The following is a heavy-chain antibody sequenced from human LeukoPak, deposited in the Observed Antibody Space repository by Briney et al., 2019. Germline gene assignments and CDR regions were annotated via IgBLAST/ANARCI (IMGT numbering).Heavy chain of an antibody. D-gene: IGHD3-9*01. CDR1: GGSLSGYY. J-gene: IGHJ6*02. V-gene: IGHV4-34*01. CDR3: ARGDYDILTGLGVYGMDV. Sequence: PSETLSLTCAVYGGSLSGYYWSWIRQPPGKGLEWIGEINHSGSTNYNPSLKSRVTISVDTSKNQFSLKLSSVTAADTAVYYCARGDYDILTGLGVYGMDVWGQGTTVTVSS. CDR2: INHSGST.